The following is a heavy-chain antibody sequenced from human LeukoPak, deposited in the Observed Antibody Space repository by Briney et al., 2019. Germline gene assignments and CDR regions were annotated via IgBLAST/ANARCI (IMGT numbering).Heavy chain of an antibody. CDR2: IHDSGST. V-gene: IGHV4-59*12. CDR1: GGSISSYY. CDR3: ARGGREQLVRNWYFDL. J-gene: IGHJ2*01. Sequence: SETLSLTCTVSGGSISSYYWSWIRQPPGKGLEWIGYIHDSGSTNYNPSLKSRVTISVDTSNNQFSLKLSSVTAADTAVYYCARGGREQLVRNWYFDLWGRGTLVTVSS. D-gene: IGHD6-13*01.